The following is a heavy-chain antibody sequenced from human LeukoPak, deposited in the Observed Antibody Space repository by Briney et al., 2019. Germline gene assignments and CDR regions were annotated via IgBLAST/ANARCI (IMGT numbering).Heavy chain of an antibody. CDR1: GFTFSSYS. CDR2: VSGSSSYI. Sequence: GGSLRLSCAASGFTFSSYSMNWVRQAPGKGLEWVSSVSGSSSYIYYADSVRGRFTISRDNSKNTLYLQMNSLRADDTAVYYCAKEKWRTNYYGSGSYSRGRVFQHWGQGTLVTVSS. J-gene: IGHJ1*01. D-gene: IGHD3-10*01. V-gene: IGHV3-21*01. CDR3: AKEKWRTNYYGSGSYSRGRVFQH.